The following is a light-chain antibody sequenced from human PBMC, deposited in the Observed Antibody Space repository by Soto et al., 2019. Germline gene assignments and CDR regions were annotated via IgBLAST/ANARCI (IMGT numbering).Light chain of an antibody. CDR3: QQYGSSSIT. V-gene: IGKV3-20*01. Sequence: EIVLTQSPATLSLSPGERATLSCRASQSVSSYLAWYQQKPGQAPRLLIYGASSRATGIPDRFSGSGSGTDFTLTINRLEPEDFAVYYCQQYGSSSITFGQGTRLEIK. CDR1: QSVSSY. J-gene: IGKJ5*01. CDR2: GAS.